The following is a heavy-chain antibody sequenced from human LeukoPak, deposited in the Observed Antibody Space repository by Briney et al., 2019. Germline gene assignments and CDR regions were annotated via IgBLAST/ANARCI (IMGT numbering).Heavy chain of an antibody. CDR2: ISWNSGSI. Sequence: GGSLRLSCAASGFTFDDYAMHWVRQAPGKGLEWVSGISWNSGSIGYADSVKGRFTISRDNAKNSLYLQMNSLRAEDTALYYCAKGGWLPDRYYFDYWGQGTLVTVSS. CDR3: AKGGWLPDRYYFDY. J-gene: IGHJ4*02. CDR1: GFTFDDYA. V-gene: IGHV3-9*01. D-gene: IGHD3-22*01.